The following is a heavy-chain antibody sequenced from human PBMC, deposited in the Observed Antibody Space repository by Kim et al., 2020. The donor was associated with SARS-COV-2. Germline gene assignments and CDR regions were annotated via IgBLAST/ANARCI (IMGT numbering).Heavy chain of an antibody. D-gene: IGHD3-9*01. J-gene: IGHJ4*02. Sequence: GGSLRLSCAASGFTFSSYWMHWVRQAPGKGLVWVSRINSDGSSTSYADSVKGRFTISRDNAKNTLYLQMNSLRAEDTAVYYCARTGLRYFDWLLQRNSETFHYWGQGTLVTVSS. CDR1: GFTFSSYW. CDR2: INSDGSST. CDR3: ARTGLRYFDWLLQRNSETFHY. V-gene: IGHV3-74*01.